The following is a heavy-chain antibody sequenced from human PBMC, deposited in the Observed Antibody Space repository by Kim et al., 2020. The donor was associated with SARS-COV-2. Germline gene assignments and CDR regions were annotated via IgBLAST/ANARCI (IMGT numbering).Heavy chain of an antibody. D-gene: IGHD2-2*01. CDR3: AKVIVVVPAATRGPDFDAFDI. J-gene: IGHJ3*02. CDR2: ISGSGGST. CDR1: GFTFSSYA. Sequence: GGSLRLSCAASGFTFSSYAMSWVRQAPGKGLEWVSAISGSGGSTYYADSVKGQFTISRDNSKNTLYLQMNSLRAEDTAVYYCAKVIVVVPAATRGPDFDAFDIWGQGTMVTVSS. V-gene: IGHV3-23*01.